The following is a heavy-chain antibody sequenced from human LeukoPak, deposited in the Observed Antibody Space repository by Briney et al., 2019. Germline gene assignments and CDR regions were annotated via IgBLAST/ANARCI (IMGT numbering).Heavy chain of an antibody. J-gene: IGHJ4*02. CDR3: AKDLSDDYSFDY. V-gene: IGHV3-30*18. CDR1: GFTFSSYG. D-gene: IGHD4-11*01. Sequence: GGSLRLSCAASGFTFSSYGMHWVRQAPCKGLEWVAGISYDGSNKYYADSVKGRFTITRDNSKNTLYLQMNSLRAEDTAVYYCAKDLSDDYSFDYWGQGTLVTVSS. CDR2: ISYDGSNK.